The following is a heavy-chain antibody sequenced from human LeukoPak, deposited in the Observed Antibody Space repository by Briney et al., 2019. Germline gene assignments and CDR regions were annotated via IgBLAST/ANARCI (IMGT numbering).Heavy chain of an antibody. D-gene: IGHD1-26*01. Sequence: SETLSLTCTVSGGSVSSGSYYWSWIRQPPGKGLEWIGYIYYSGSTNYNPSLKSRVTISVDTSKNQFSLKLSSVTAADTAVYYCARIKTSGSYLDYWGQGTLVTVSS. CDR2: IYYSGST. CDR3: ARIKTSGSYLDY. CDR1: GGSVSSGSYY. J-gene: IGHJ4*02. V-gene: IGHV4-61*01.